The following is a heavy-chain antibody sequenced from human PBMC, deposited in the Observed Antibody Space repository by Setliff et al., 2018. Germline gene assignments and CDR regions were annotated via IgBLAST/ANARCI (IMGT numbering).Heavy chain of an antibody. D-gene: IGHD3-10*01. CDR1: GDSLSGYY. CDR2: IMPGRDT. J-gene: IGHJ4*02. V-gene: IGHV4-34*12. CDR3: ARHATYYYGSGNLPFNS. Sequence: PSETLSLTCAAYGDSLSGYYWSWIRQSPKKGLEWIGEIMPGRDTLYSPSLESRLTITIDTSKSQFSLKLSSVTAADTAVYCCARHATYYYGSGNLPFNSWGQGTLVTVSS.